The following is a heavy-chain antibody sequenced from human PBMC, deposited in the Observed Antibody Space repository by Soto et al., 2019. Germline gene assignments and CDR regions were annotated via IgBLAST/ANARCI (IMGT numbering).Heavy chain of an antibody. CDR3: ARQQNSIFDS. Sequence: GESLKISCKGVGYKFGSAWIGWVRQMPGKGLEWMGLIKPGTADIRYSPPFRGQVTISADEAVTTAYLQWSSLKASDSAMYYCARQQNSIFDSWGQGTLVTVSS. J-gene: IGHJ4*02. D-gene: IGHD1-7*01. V-gene: IGHV5-51*01. CDR2: IKPGTADI. CDR1: GYKFGSAW.